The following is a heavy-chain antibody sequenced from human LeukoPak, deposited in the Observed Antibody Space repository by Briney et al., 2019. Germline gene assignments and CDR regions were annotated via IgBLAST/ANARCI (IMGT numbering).Heavy chain of an antibody. CDR1: GFSLSSYG. CDR3: AKDLGSFTALGTEPFDY. CDR2: IQYDGTNK. J-gene: IGHJ4*02. D-gene: IGHD6-13*01. Sequence: PGGSLRLSCAASGFSLSSYGIHWVRQTPGKGLEWVTFIQYDGTNKYYADSVKGRFTISRDNSKNTLDLQMNSLRTEDTAVYYCAKDLGSFTALGTEPFDYWGQGTLVTVSS. V-gene: IGHV3-30*02.